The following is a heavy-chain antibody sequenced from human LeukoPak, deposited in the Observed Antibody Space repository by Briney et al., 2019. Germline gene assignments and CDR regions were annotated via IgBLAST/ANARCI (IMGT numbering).Heavy chain of an antibody. CDR3: ARGRVTVAVVTAFDY. V-gene: IGHV3-64*01. J-gene: IGHJ4*02. CDR1: GFTFSRDW. CDR2: ISSNGGYT. D-gene: IGHD4-23*01. Sequence: GGSLRLSCAASGFTFSRDWMHWVRQAPDKGLEYVSAISSNGGYTYYANSVKGRFTISRDNSKNTLYLQMGSLRAEDMAVYYCARGRVTVAVVTAFDYWGQGTLVTVSS.